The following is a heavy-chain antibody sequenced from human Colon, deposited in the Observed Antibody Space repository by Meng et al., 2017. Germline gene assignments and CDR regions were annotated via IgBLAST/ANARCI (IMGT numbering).Heavy chain of an antibody. CDR2: SYYSGTT. CDR3: AEGWTRHR. D-gene: IGHD2-15*01. J-gene: IGHJ4*02. Sequence: QLKPQESGPGLVKPSETLSLTCTVSGVRSGGGFYWNWIRQVPGKGLEWNGYSYYSGTTYYTPSLKGRATISVDTPKLQFSLNLTSVTAADTGVYYCAEGWTRHRWGQGTLVTVSS. V-gene: IGHV4-31*03. CDR1: GVRSGGGFY.